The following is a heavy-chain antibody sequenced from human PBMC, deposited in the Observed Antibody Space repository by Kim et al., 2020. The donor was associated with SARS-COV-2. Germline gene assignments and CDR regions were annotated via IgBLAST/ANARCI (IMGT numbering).Heavy chain of an antibody. CDR2: INYRGGTT. CDR3: AKVAYKWKDREAFDI. CDR1: GITLSSYA. J-gene: IGHJ3*02. D-gene: IGHD1-1*01. V-gene: IGHV3-23*01. Sequence: GGSLRLSCAASGITLSSYAMNWVREAPGKGLEWVSSINYRGGTTYYADSVKGRFTISRDNSKNTVSLQMNSLRAEDTAVYVCAKVAYKWKDREAFDIWG.